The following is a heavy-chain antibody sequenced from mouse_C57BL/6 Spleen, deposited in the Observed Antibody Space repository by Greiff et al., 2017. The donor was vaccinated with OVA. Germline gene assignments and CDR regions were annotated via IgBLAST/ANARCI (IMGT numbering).Heavy chain of an antibody. J-gene: IGHJ4*01. V-gene: IGHV3-6*01. Sequence: VQLQQSGPGLVKPSQSLSLTCSVTGYSITSGYYWNWVRQFPGNKLEWMGYISYDGSNNYNPSLKNRISITRDTSKNQFFLKLNSVTTEDTATYYCARVDYGSSRYAMDYWGQGTSVTVSS. CDR3: ARVDYGSSRYAMDY. CDR1: GYSITSGYY. CDR2: ISYDGSN. D-gene: IGHD1-1*01.